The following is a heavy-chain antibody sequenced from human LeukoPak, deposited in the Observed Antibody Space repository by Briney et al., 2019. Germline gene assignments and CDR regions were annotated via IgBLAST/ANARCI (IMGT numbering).Heavy chain of an antibody. CDR3: ATRGYCSGTSCYAPQP. CDR1: GFTFSNYA. Sequence: GGSLRLSCAASGFTFSNYAMSWVRQAPGKGLEWVSAIGVSGGSTYYADSVKGRFTISRDNSKNTLYLQMNSLRAEDTAVYYCATRGYCSGTSCYAPQPWGQGTLVTVSS. V-gene: IGHV3-23*01. D-gene: IGHD2-2*01. CDR2: IGVSGGST. J-gene: IGHJ5*02.